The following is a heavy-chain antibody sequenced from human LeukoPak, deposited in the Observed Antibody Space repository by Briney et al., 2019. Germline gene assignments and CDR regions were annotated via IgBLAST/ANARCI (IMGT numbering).Heavy chain of an antibody. D-gene: IGHD6-6*01. V-gene: IGHV3-66*02. J-gene: IGHJ4*02. CDR1: GFTVSSKY. CDR2: IYSGGST. Sequence: GGSMRLSSAASGFTVSSKYMSWVRHAPGKGLEWVSVIYSGGSTYYADSVKGRFTISRDNSKNTLYLQMNSLRAEDTAVYYCAREYTGYFDYWGQGTLVTVSS. CDR3: AREYTGYFDY.